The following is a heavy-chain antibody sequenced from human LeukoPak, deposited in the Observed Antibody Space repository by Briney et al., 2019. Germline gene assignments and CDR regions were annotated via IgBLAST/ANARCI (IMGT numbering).Heavy chain of an antibody. J-gene: IGHJ4*02. CDR1: GGTFSSYA. D-gene: IGHD4-17*01. CDR3: ARAWTTVTTPLDY. CDR2: IIPILGIA. V-gene: IGHV1-69*04. Sequence: SVKVSCKASGGTFSSYAISWVRQAPGQGLEWMGRIIPILGIANYAQKFQGRVTITADKSTSTAYMELSSLRSEDTAVYYCARAWTTVTTPLDYWGQGTLVTVSS.